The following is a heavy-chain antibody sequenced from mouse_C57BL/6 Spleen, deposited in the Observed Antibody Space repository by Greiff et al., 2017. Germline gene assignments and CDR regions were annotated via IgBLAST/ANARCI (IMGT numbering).Heavy chain of an antibody. D-gene: IGHD1-1*01. CDR1: GFTFSSYG. CDR3: ARQGRYGSAMDY. J-gene: IGHJ4*01. CDR2: ISSGGSYT. V-gene: IGHV5-6*01. Sequence: EVQLVEPGGDLVKPGGSLKLSCAASGFTFSSYGMSWVRQTPDKRLEWVATISSGGSYTYYPDSVKGRFTISRDNAKNTLYLQMSSLKSEDTAMYYCARQGRYGSAMDYWGQGTSVTVSS.